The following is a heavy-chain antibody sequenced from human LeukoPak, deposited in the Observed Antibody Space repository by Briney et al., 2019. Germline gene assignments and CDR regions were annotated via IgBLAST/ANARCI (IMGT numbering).Heavy chain of an antibody. Sequence: SETLSLTCTVSGSISSYYWSWIRQPPGKGLEWIGYIYTSGSTNYNPSLKSRVTISVDTSKNQFSLNLSSVTAADTAVYYCARQKCTSTSCLTKNAFDIWGQGAMVTVSS. CDR2: IYTSGST. V-gene: IGHV4-4*09. J-gene: IGHJ3*02. CDR1: GSISSYY. CDR3: ARQKCTSTSCLTKNAFDI. D-gene: IGHD2-2*01.